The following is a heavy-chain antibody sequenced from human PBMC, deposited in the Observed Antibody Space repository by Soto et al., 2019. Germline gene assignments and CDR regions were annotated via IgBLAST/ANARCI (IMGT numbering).Heavy chain of an antibody. J-gene: IGHJ4*02. CDR1: GYTFTSYG. V-gene: IGHV1-18*01. CDR2: ISANNGNT. D-gene: IGHD1-26*01. CDR3: ARDRGSYALDY. Sequence: QVQLVQSGAEAKKPGASVKVSCKASGYTFTSYGITWVRQAPGQGLEWMGWISANNGNTHYVQKLQGRVTMTNDTATSTAYMGLRSLRSDDTAVYYWARDRGSYALDYWGQGTLVTVSS.